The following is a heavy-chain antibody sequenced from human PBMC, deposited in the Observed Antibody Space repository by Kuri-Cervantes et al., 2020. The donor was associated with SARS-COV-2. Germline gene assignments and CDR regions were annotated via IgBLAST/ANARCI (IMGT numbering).Heavy chain of an antibody. CDR1: GFTFSSYW. CDR2: IKQDGSEK. J-gene: IGHJ6*04. CDR3: ARHATGYSSSSYLGYYAMDV. V-gene: IGHV3-7*03. D-gene: IGHD6-13*01. Sequence: GESLKISCAASGFTFSSYWVSWVRQAPGKGLEWVANIKQDGSEKYYLDSVKGRLTISRDNAKNSLYLQMNSLRAEDTAVYYCARHATGYSSSSYLGYYAMDVWGKGTTVTVSS.